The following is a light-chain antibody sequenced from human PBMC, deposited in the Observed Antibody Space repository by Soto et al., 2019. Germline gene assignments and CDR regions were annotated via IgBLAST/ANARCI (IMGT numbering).Light chain of an antibody. V-gene: IGLV1-44*01. Sequence: QSVLTQPPSASGTPGQGVTISCSGSSSNIGSNTVNWYQQLPGTAPKLLIYSNNQRPSGVPDRFSGSKSGTSASLAISGLQSEDEAEYYCAAWDDSLTGYVFGTGTKLTV. CDR3: AAWDDSLTGYV. CDR2: SNN. CDR1: SSNIGSNT. J-gene: IGLJ1*01.